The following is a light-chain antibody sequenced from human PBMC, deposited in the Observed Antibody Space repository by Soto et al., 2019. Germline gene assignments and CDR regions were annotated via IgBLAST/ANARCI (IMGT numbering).Light chain of an antibody. CDR1: QSVSSN. CDR2: GAS. V-gene: IGKV3-15*01. Sequence: EIVMTQFPATLSVSPGERATLSCRASQSVSSNLAWYQQKPGQAPRLLIYGASTRATGIPARFSGSGSGTEFTLTISSLQSEDFAVYYCQQYNNWLGTFGQGTKVDIK. CDR3: QQYNNWLGT. J-gene: IGKJ1*01.